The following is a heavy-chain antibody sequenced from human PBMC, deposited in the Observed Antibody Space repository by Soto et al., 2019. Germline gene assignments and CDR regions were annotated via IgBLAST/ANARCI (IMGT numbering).Heavy chain of an antibody. V-gene: IGHV3-9*01. CDR1: GFTFDNCG. Sequence: EVQLVESGGGLVQPGRSLRLSCAASGFTFDNCGMHWVRQAPGKGLEWVAGISWDSSTIGYADSVKGRFIISRDDAKNSLYLQMDRLRGEETALYYCVQGRYPTMATPLEHWGQGTQVIVSS. J-gene: IGHJ4*02. CDR3: VQGRYPTMATPLEH. D-gene: IGHD2-15*01. CDR2: ISWDSSTI.